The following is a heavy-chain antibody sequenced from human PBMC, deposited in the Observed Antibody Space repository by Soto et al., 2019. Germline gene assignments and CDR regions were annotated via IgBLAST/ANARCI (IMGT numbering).Heavy chain of an antibody. Sequence: QVQLVQSGAEVKKPGASVKVSCKASGYTFSSYGISWVRQAPGQGLEWRGWISASNGNTNYAQKFQGRVTMTTDPSTSTADMELRGQRADDTAVAYCARAAYEILAGYYRRWGQGTLVTVSS. CDR1: GYTFSSYG. CDR3: ARAAYEILAGYYRR. CDR2: ISASNGNT. D-gene: IGHD3-9*01. V-gene: IGHV1-18*01. J-gene: IGHJ4*02.